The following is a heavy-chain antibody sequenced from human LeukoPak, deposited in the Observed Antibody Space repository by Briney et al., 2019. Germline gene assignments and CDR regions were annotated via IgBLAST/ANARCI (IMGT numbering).Heavy chain of an antibody. CDR1: GFTFDDYG. CDR3: ARERYYYGSGSYLYYYYMDV. J-gene: IGHJ6*03. Sequence: PGGSLRLSCAASGFTFDDYGMSWVRQAPGKGLEWVAGINWNGGSIGYADSVKGRITVSRDNAKNSLYLQMNSLRAEDTAVYYCARERYYYGSGSYLYYYYMDVWGKGTTVTVSS. D-gene: IGHD3-10*01. V-gene: IGHV3-20*04. CDR2: INWNGGSI.